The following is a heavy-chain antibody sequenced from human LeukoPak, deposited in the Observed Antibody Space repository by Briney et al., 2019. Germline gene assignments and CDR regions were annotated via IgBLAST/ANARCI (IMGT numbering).Heavy chain of an antibody. V-gene: IGHV1-69*13. J-gene: IGHJ3*02. Sequence: VASVKVSCKASGGTFSSYAISRLRQAPGQGLEWMGGSIPIFGTANYAQKFQGRVTITADESTSTAYMELSSLRSEDTAVYYCARGARGYSYDDAFDIWGQGTMVTVSS. CDR1: GGTFSSYA. CDR3: ARGARGYSYDDAFDI. CDR2: SIPIFGTA. D-gene: IGHD5-18*01.